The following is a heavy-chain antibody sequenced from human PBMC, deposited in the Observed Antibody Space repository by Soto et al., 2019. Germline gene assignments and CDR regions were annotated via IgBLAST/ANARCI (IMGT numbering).Heavy chain of an antibody. J-gene: IGHJ5*02. CDR3: TRGQRFSDWFDP. D-gene: IGHD3-3*01. CDR1: GGTISGYY. CDR2: IYSSGNT. V-gene: IGHV4-4*07. Sequence: QVHLQESGPGLVKPSETLSLTCSVSGGTISGYYWTWIRQPAGKGLEWIGRIYSSGNTKYNPSLQSRVTMSLDTSNNQFSLRLTSVTAADKAVYYCTRGQRFSDWFDPWGQGTLVTVSS.